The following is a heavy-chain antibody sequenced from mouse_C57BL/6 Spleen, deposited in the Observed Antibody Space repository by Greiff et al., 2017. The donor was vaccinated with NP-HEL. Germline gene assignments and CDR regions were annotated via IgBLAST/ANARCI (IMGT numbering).Heavy chain of an antibody. CDR2: IHPNSGST. Sequence: QVQLQQPGAELVKPGASVKLSCKASGYTFTSYWMHWVKQRPGQGLEWIGMIHPNSGSTNYNEKFKSKATLTVDKSSSTAYMQLSSLTSEDSAVYYCARSWDGRWYFDVWGTGTTVTVSS. D-gene: IGHD1-1*02. V-gene: IGHV1-64*01. CDR1: GYTFTSYW. CDR3: ARSWDGRWYFDV. J-gene: IGHJ1*03.